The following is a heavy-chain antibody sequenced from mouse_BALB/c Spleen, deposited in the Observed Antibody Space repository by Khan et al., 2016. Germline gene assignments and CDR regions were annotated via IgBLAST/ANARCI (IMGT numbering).Heavy chain of an antibody. J-gene: IGHJ3*01. Sequence: EVQLQESGAELVRPGALVKLSCKASGFNIKDYFLHWVKQRPEQGLEWVGWIDPENGPSISDPKFQGKASMTADTSSNTAYLQLSSLTSEDAAVYYCAGEISYHTSRGFAYWGQGTLVTVSA. CDR3: AGEISYHTSRGFAY. D-gene: IGHD2-12*01. CDR2: IDPENGPS. CDR1: GFNIKDYF. V-gene: IGHV14-1*02.